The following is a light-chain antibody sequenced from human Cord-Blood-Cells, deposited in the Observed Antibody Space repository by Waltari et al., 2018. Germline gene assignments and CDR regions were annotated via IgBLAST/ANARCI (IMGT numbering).Light chain of an antibody. CDR1: QSVSSN. CDR3: QQYNNWPPWT. J-gene: IGKJ1*01. CDR2: GAS. Sequence: DIVMTQSPDSLAVSPGERATLSCRASQSVSSNLAWYQQKPGQAPRLLIYGASTRATGIPARFNGSGSGTEFTLTISSLQSEDFAVYYCQQYNNWPPWTFGQGTKVEIK. V-gene: IGKV3-15*01.